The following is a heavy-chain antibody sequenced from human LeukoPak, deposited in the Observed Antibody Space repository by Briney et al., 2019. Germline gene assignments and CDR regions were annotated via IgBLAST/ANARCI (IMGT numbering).Heavy chain of an antibody. CDR2: INPNSGGT. D-gene: IGHD3-22*01. Sequence: ASVKVSCKASGYTFTGYYMHWVRQAPGQGLEWMGWINPNSGGTNYAQKFQGRVTMTRDTSISTAYMELSRLRSDDTAVYYCVSISPDSSGYYYGGFIDYWGQGTLVTVSS. J-gene: IGHJ4*02. CDR3: VSISPDSSGYYYGGFIDY. CDR1: GYTFTGYY. V-gene: IGHV1-2*02.